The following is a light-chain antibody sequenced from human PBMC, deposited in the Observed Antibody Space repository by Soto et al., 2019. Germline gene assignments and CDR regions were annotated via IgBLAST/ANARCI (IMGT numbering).Light chain of an antibody. Sequence: VIWMPRAPSLLPGSTGEKGNIGVRMSQGISSYLAWYQQKPGKAPELLIYAASTLQSGVPSRFSGSGSGTDFTLTISCLQSEDFATYYCQQYYSFPWTFGQGTKVDIK. CDR3: QQYYSFPWT. CDR1: QGISSY. CDR2: AAS. V-gene: IGKV1D-8*01. J-gene: IGKJ1*01.